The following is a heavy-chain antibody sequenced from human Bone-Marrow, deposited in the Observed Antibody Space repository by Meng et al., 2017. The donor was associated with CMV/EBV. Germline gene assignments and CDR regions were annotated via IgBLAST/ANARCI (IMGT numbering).Heavy chain of an antibody. CDR3: ARRGGSYHYWRYFDY. CDR1: GGSFSGYY. CDR2: INHSGST. Sequence: SETLSLTCAVYGGSFSGYYWSWIRQPPGKGLDWIGEINHSGSTNYTPSLKIRVTISVDTTKNQFSLKLSSVTAADTAVYYCARRGGSYHYWRYFDYWGRGTLATVSS. V-gene: IGHV4-34*01. J-gene: IGHJ4*02. D-gene: IGHD1-26*01.